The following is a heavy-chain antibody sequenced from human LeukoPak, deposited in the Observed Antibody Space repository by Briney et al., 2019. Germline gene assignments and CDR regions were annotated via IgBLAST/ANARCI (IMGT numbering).Heavy chain of an antibody. Sequence: GGSLRLSCAASGFTFSSYWMSWVRQAPGKGLEWVANIKQDGSEKYYVDSVKGRFTISRDNAKNSLNLQMNSLRAEDTAVYYCARDYYDSSGYSYYFDYWGQGTLVTVSS. CDR1: GFTFSSYW. V-gene: IGHV3-7*03. J-gene: IGHJ4*02. CDR3: ARDYYDSSGYSYYFDY. CDR2: IKQDGSEK. D-gene: IGHD3-22*01.